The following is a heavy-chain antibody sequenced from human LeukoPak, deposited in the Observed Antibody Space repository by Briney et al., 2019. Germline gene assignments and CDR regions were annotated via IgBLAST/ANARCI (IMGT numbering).Heavy chain of an antibody. Sequence: GGSLRLSCAASGFTFSSYSMNWVRQAPGKGLEWVSYISSSSSTIYYADSVKGRFTISRDNAKNSLYLQMNSLRAKDTAVYYCARDDRIAVAGYYFDYWGQGTLVTVSS. CDR2: ISSSSSTI. CDR1: GFTFSSYS. J-gene: IGHJ4*02. CDR3: ARDDRIAVAGYYFDY. V-gene: IGHV3-48*01. D-gene: IGHD6-19*01.